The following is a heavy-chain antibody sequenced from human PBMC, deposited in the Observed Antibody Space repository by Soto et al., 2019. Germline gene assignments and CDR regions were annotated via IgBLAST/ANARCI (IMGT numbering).Heavy chain of an antibody. Sequence: ASVKVSCKASGYTFTNFGVTWVRRAPGQGLEWMGWISAYTDTPNYAQKFQGRVTMTTDTSTSTAYMELRSLRSDDTAVYYCARNSIDERDYWGQGTLVTVSS. V-gene: IGHV1-18*01. CDR3: ARNSIDERDY. J-gene: IGHJ4*02. CDR1: GYTFTNFG. CDR2: ISAYTDTP.